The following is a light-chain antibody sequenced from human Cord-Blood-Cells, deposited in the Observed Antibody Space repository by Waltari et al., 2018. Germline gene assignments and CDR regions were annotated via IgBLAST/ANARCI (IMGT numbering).Light chain of an antibody. V-gene: IGLV2-23*03. J-gene: IGLJ2*01. Sequence: QPALTQLASVSGSLGQRITISSIGTSSDVGSYNLVSWYQQHPGKAPKLMFYEGSKRPSGVSIRFSGSKSGNTASLTISGLQAEDEADYYCCSYAGSSTFRVFGGGTKLTVL. CDR2: EGS. CDR1: SSDVGSYNL. CDR3: CSYAGSSTFRV.